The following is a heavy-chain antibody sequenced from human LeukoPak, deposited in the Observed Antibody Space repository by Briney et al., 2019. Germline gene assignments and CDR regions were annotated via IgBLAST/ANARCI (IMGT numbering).Heavy chain of an antibody. CDR3: AQIAVAGTRWFDP. Sequence: GASVKVSYKASGGTFSSYAISWVRQAPGQGLEWMGGIIPIFGTANYAQKFQGRVTITADKSTSTAYMELSSLRSEDTAVYYCAQIAVAGTRWFDPWGQGTLVTVSS. CDR2: IIPIFGTA. J-gene: IGHJ5*02. CDR1: GGTFSSYA. V-gene: IGHV1-69*06. D-gene: IGHD6-19*01.